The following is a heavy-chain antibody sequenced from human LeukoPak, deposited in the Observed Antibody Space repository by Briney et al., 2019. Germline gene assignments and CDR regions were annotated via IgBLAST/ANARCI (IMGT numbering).Heavy chain of an antibody. V-gene: IGHV4-34*01. CDR1: GGSFSGYY. Sequence: PSETLSLTCAVYGGSFSGYYWSWIREPPGKGLEWIGEINHSGSTNYNPSLKSRVTISVDTSKNQFSLKLSSVTAADTAVYYCARRRSHGNNWFDPWGQGTLVTVSS. D-gene: IGHD1-1*01. CDR2: INHSGST. CDR3: ARRRSHGNNWFDP. J-gene: IGHJ5*02.